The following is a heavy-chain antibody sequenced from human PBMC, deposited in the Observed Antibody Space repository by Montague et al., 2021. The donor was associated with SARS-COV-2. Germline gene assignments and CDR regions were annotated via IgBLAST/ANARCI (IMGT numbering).Heavy chain of an antibody. CDR2: INHSGST. J-gene: IGHJ6*03. D-gene: IGHD5-18*01. V-gene: IGHV4-34*01. CDR3: ARGRGIQLWPNYYYYMDV. Sequence: SETLSLTCAVYGGSFSGYYWRWIRQPPGKGLEWIGEINHSGSTNYNPSLKSRVTISVDTSKNQFSLKLSSVTAADTAVYYCARGRGIQLWPNYYYYMDVWGKGTTVTVSS. CDR1: GGSFSGYY.